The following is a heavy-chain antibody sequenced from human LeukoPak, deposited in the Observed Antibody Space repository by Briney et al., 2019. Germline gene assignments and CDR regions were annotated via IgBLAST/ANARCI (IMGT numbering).Heavy chain of an antibody. J-gene: IGHJ4*02. Sequence: GGSLRLSWAAAGLTVSSNSLSWVRQAPGKGLEWVSIIYNDGNTHYADSVKGRLTISRDNSKNTLSLEMNSLRAEDTAVYFCVSHSDTLTSYCFDYWGQGTLVTVSS. CDR3: VSHSDTLTSYCFDY. CDR1: GLTVSSNS. CDR2: IYNDGNT. V-gene: IGHV3-53*01. D-gene: IGHD3-9*01.